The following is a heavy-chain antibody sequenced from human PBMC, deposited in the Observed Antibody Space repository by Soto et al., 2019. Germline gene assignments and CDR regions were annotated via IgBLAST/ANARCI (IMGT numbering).Heavy chain of an antibody. CDR1: GFTFTSHG. CDR3: AKILDGAGTGY. Sequence: GGSLRLSCAASGFTFTSHGMTWVRQAPGRGLEWVSSISGTGGSTFHADSVKGRFTISRDNSKNTLYLQMNSLRAEDTATYFCAKILDGAGTGYWGQGTLVTVSS. D-gene: IGHD6-13*01. J-gene: IGHJ4*02. V-gene: IGHV3-23*01. CDR2: ISGTGGST.